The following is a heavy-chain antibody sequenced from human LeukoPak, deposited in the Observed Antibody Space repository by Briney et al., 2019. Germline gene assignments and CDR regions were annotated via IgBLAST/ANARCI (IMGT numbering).Heavy chain of an antibody. CDR2: INPNSGGT. J-gene: IGHJ4*02. V-gene: IGHV1-2*02. Sequence: GASVKVSCKASGGTFSTYVISWVRQAPGQGLEWMGWINPNSGGTNYAQKFQGRVTMTRDTSISTAYMELSRLRSDDTAVYYCARVHPEYCSGGSCYYTAYFDYWGQGTLVTVSS. CDR1: GGTFSTYV. CDR3: ARVHPEYCSGGSCYYTAYFDY. D-gene: IGHD2-15*01.